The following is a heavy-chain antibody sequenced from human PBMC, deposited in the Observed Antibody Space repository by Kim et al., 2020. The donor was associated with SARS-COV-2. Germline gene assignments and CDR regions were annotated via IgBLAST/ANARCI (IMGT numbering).Heavy chain of an antibody. CDR2: IRSGGAGT. CDR1: GFILSTYA. V-gene: IGHV3-23*01. CDR3: ASKIYFSASWYFDY. D-gene: IGHD3-10*01. Sequence: GGSLRLSCAASGFILSTYAMTWVRQAPGKGLEWVSAIRSGGAGTTYADSVKGRFTISRDDSENTLYLQMNSLRAEDTALYFCASKIYFSASWYFDYWGQG. J-gene: IGHJ4*02.